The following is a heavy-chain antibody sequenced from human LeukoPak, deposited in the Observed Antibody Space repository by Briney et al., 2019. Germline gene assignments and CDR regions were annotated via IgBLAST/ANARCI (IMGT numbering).Heavy chain of an antibody. CDR3: ATLPRGYYHDSSEGY. D-gene: IGHD3-22*01. CDR1: GGTFSSYA. Sequence: SVKVSCKASGGTFSSYAISWVRQAPGQGLEWMGRIIPIFGTANYAQKFQGRVTITTDESTSTAYMELSSLRSEDTAVYYCATLPRGYYHDSSEGYWGQGTLVTVSS. V-gene: IGHV1-69*05. CDR2: IIPIFGTA. J-gene: IGHJ4*02.